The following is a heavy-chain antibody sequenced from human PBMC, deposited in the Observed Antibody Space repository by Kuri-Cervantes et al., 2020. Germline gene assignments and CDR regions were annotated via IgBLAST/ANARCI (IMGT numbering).Heavy chain of an antibody. CDR2: INHSGST. CDR1: GGSISSYY. V-gene: IGHV4-34*01. D-gene: IGHD3-10*01. Sequence: SETLSLTCTVSGGSISSYYWSWIRQPPGKGLEWIGEINHSGSTNYNPSLKSRVTISVDTSKNQFSLKLSSVTAADTAVYYCARTHYCGSGSYTQRDYWGQGTLVTVSS. CDR3: ARTHYCGSGSYTQRDY. J-gene: IGHJ4*02.